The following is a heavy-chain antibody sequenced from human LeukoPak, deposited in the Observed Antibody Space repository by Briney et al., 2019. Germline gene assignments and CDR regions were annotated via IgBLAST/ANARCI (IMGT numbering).Heavy chain of an antibody. CDR1: GFTFSSYW. J-gene: IGHJ4*02. Sequence: PGGSLRLSCAASGFTFSSYWMHRVRQAPGKGLVWVSRIKSDGSTTTYADSVKGRFTISRDNAKNTLYLQMNSLRAEDTAVYYCARVVDTHFDYWGQGTLVTVSS. CDR2: IKSDGSTT. D-gene: IGHD5-18*01. V-gene: IGHV3-74*01. CDR3: ARVVDTHFDY.